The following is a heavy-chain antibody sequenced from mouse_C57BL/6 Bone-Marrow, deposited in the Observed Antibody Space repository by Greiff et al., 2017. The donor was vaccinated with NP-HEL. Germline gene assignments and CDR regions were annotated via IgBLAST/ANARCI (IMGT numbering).Heavy chain of an antibody. CDR2: ISDGGSYT. CDR3: ARDEEIYYYGSSYLYYAMDY. J-gene: IGHJ4*01. Sequence: EVHLVESGGGLVKPGGSLKLSCAASGFTFSSYAMSWVRQTPEKRLEWVATISDGGSYTYYPDNVKGRFTISRDNAKNNLYLQMSHLKSEDTAMYYCARDEEIYYYGSSYLYYAMDYGGQGTSVTVSS. CDR1: GFTFSSYA. D-gene: IGHD1-1*01. V-gene: IGHV5-4*01.